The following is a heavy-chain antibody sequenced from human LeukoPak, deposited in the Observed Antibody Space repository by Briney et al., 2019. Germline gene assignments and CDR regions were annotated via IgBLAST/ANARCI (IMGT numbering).Heavy chain of an antibody. V-gene: IGHV3-33*06. J-gene: IGHJ4*02. CDR1: GFTFSSYG. CDR2: IWYDGSNK. Sequence: GGSLRLSCAASGFTFSSYGMHWVRQAPGKGLEWVAVIWYDGSNKYYADSVKGRFTISRDNSKNTLYLQMNSLRAEDTAVYYCAKDYYGSGNSGFDYWGQGTLVTVSS. D-gene: IGHD3-10*01. CDR3: AKDYYGSGNSGFDY.